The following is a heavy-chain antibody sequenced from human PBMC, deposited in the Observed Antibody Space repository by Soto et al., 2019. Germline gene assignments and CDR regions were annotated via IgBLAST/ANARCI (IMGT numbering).Heavy chain of an antibody. CDR3: ARGQAAADWFDP. D-gene: IGHD6-13*01. CDR2: IIPILGIA. V-gene: IGHV1-69*02. J-gene: IGHJ5*02. Sequence: GASVKVSCKAAGGTFSSYTISWVLQAPGQGLEWMGRIIPILGIANYAQKFQGRVTITADKSTSTAYMELSSLRSEDTAVYYCARGQAAADWFDPWGQGTLVTVSS. CDR1: GGTFSSYT.